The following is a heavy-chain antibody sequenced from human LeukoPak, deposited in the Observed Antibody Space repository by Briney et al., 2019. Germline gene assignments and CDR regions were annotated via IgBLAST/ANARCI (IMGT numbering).Heavy chain of an antibody. CDR1: GDSVSSNSAA. D-gene: IGHD3-10*01. CDR3: ARDPGYYGSGSYGYYYYYYGMDV. J-gene: IGHJ6*02. CDR2: TYYRSKWYN. Sequence: SQILSLTCAISGDSVSSNSAAWNWIRQSPSRGLEWLGRTYYRSKWYNDYAVSVKSRITINPDTSKNQFSLQLNSVTPEDTAVYYCARDPGYYGSGSYGYYYYYYGMDVWGQGTTVTVSS. V-gene: IGHV6-1*01.